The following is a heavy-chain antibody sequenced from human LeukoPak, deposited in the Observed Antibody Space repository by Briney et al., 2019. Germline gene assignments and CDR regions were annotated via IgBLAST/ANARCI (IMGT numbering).Heavy chain of an antibody. CDR1: GFTFRRHG. D-gene: IGHD1/OR15-1a*01. V-gene: IGHV3-33*06. Sequence: PGSSLRPSCAAPGFTFRRHGMHGVRQAPGEGLEWVALICYDGIPKYYGDSVKRRFTISRDDSKNTLDLQINSLRAEDTTMYYCAKEENTAANSWGQGTLVSVSS. CDR2: ICYDGIPK. J-gene: IGHJ4*02. CDR3: AKEENTAANS.